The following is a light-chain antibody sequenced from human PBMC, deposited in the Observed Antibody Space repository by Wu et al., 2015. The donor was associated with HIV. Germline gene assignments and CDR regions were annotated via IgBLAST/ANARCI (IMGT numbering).Light chain of an antibody. Sequence: IVLTQSPATLSLSPGERATLSCRAGQTVSTFLAWYQQKPGQAPRLLIFGASNRATGIPARFSGSGSGTDFTLTISSLEPEDFAVYYCQQRSNWPYSFGQGTKLEI. J-gene: IGKJ2*03. CDR1: QTVSTF. CDR2: GAS. CDR3: QQRSNWPYS. V-gene: IGKV3-11*01.